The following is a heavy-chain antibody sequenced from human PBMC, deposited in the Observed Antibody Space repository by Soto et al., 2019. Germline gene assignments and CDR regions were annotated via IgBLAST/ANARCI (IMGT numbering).Heavy chain of an antibody. D-gene: IGHD6-19*01. Sequence: EVQLVESGGGLVEPGGSLRLSCVASGFTFTNAWMSWVRQAPGKGLECVGSIKSKADGGTTDYAAPVSGRFTISRDDSRNTLYLQMNSLKTEDTAVYYCTTDPWGNSGFDYWGQGTLVTVSS. CDR1: GFTFTNAW. J-gene: IGHJ4*01. CDR3: TTDPWGNSGFDY. CDR2: IKSKADGGTT. V-gene: IGHV3-15*01.